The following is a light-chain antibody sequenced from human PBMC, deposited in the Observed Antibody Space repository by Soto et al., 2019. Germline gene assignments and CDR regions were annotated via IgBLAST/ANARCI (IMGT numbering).Light chain of an antibody. V-gene: IGLV2-14*03. CDR3: NSYTSSTTLV. Sequence: QSVLTQPASVSGSPGQSITISCTGTSSDVGGYDYVSWYQQHPGKAPKLMIYDVSSRPSGVSNRFSGSKSGSTASLTISGLQAEDEADYYCNSYTSSTTLVLGGGTKLTVL. CDR2: DVS. CDR1: SSDVGGYDY. J-gene: IGLJ2*01.